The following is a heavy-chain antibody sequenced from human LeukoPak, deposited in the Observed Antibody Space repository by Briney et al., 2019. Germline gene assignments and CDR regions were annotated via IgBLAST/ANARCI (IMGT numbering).Heavy chain of an antibody. CDR2: ISYDGSNK. CDR3: ARATILLTGYDY. D-gene: IGHD3-9*01. CDR1: GFTFSSYA. Sequence: TGGSLRLSCAASGFTFSSYAMHWVRQAPGKGLEWVAVISYDGSNKYYAHSVKGQFTISRDNPKNTLYLQMNSLRAEDTAVYYCARATILLTGYDYWGQGTLVTVSS. V-gene: IGHV3-30*04. J-gene: IGHJ4*02.